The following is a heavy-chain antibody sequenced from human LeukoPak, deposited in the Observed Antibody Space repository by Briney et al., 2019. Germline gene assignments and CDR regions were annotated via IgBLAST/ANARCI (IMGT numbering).Heavy chain of an antibody. D-gene: IGHD1-26*01. CDR1: GYSISSGYY. CDR2: IYYSGST. V-gene: IGHV4-61*01. Sequence: PSETLSLTCAVSGYSISSGYYWSWIRQPPGKGLEWIGYIYYSGSTNYNPSLKSRVTISVDTSKNQFSLKLSSVTAADTAVYYCARVSGSYHWNYYYMDVWGKGTTVTVSS. J-gene: IGHJ6*03. CDR3: ARVSGSYHWNYYYMDV.